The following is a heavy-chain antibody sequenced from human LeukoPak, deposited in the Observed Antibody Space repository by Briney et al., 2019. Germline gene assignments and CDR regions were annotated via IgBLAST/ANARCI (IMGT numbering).Heavy chain of an antibody. CDR2: ISSSSSYI. V-gene: IGHV3-21*01. CDR3: ARDSSSTSCYGY. D-gene: IGHD2-2*01. Sequence: GGSLRLSCGASGFXFSSYSINWVRQAPGKGLEWVSYISSSSSYIYYADSVKGRFTISRDNAKNSLYLQMNSLRAEDTAVYYCARDSSSTSCYGYWGQGTLVTVSS. J-gene: IGHJ4*02. CDR1: GFXFSSYS.